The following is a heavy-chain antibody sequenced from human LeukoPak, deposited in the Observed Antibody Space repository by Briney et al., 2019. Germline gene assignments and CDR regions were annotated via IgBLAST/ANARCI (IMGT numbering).Heavy chain of an antibody. Sequence: ASVKVSCKASGYTFTSYYMHWVRQAPGQGLEWMGIINPSGGSTSYAQKFQGRVTMTRDTSTSTVYMELSSLRSEDTAVYYCARELVPAAIPVGRGFDPWGQGTLVTVSS. D-gene: IGHD2-2*02. CDR2: INPSGGST. J-gene: IGHJ5*02. CDR3: ARELVPAAIPVGRGFDP. V-gene: IGHV1-46*01. CDR1: GYTFTSYY.